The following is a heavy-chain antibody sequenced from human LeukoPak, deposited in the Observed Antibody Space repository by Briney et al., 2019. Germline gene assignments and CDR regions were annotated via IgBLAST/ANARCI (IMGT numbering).Heavy chain of an antibody. CDR2: INHSGST. V-gene: IGHV4-34*01. CDR1: GGSFSGYY. Sequence: SETLSLTCAVYGGSFSGYYWSWIRQPPGKGLEWIGEINHSGSTNYNPSLKSRVTISVDTSKIQFSLKLSSVTAADTAVYYCASSTTRSYITIFGVVIYWGQGTLVTVSS. D-gene: IGHD3-3*01. J-gene: IGHJ4*02. CDR3: ASSTTRSYITIFGVVIY.